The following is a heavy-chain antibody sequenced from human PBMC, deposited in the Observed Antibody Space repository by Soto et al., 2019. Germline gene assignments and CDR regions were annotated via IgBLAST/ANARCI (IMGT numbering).Heavy chain of an antibody. CDR1: GFTFSSYG. V-gene: IGHV3-33*01. CDR3: ARDVREGLYYGMDV. CDR2: IWYDGSNK. J-gene: IGHJ6*02. D-gene: IGHD3-10*01. Sequence: GGSLRLSCAASGFTFSSYGMHWVRQAPGKGLEWVAVIWYDGSNKYYADSVKGRFTISRDNSKNTLYLQMNSLRAEDTAVYYCARDVREGLYYGMDVWGQGTTVTVSS.